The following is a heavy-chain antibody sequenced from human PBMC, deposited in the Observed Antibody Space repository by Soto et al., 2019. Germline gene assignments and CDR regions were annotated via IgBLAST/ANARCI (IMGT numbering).Heavy chain of an antibody. D-gene: IGHD6-19*01. J-gene: IGHJ3*02. V-gene: IGHV5-51*01. CDR2: IYPGDSDT. CDR1: GYSFTSYW. Sequence: GESLKISCKGSGYSFTSYWIGWVRQMPGKGLEWMGIIYPGDSDTRYSPSFQGQVTISADKSISTAYLQWSSLKASDTAMYYCARERAVAGTLVAFDIWGQGTMVTVSS. CDR3: ARERAVAGTLVAFDI.